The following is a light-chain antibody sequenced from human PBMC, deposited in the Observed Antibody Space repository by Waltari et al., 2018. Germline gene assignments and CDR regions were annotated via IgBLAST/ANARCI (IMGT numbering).Light chain of an antibody. CDR1: QSISSW. CDR3: QQYNSYSGT. V-gene: IGKV1-5*03. J-gene: IGKJ1*01. Sequence: DIQMTQSPSTLSASVGDRVTITCRARQSISSWLAWYQQKPGKAPKILIYKASSLESGVPSRFSGSGSGTEFTLTISSLQPDDFATYYCQQYNSYSGTFGQGTKVEIK. CDR2: KAS.